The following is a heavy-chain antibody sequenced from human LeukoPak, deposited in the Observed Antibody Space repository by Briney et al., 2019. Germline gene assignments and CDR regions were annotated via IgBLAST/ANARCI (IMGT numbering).Heavy chain of an antibody. Sequence: ASVKVSCKASGYTFTGYYMHWVRQAPGQGLEWMGWINPSSGGTNYAQKFQGRVTMTRDTSISTAYMELSRLRSDDTAVYYCARDLVVPAANYYYGMDVWGQGTTVTVSS. CDR3: ARDLVVPAANYYYGMDV. D-gene: IGHD2-2*01. CDR1: GYTFTGYY. V-gene: IGHV1-2*02. J-gene: IGHJ6*02. CDR2: INPSSGGT.